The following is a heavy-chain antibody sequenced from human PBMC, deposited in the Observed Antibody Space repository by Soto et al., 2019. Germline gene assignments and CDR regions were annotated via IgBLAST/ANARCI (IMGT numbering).Heavy chain of an antibody. V-gene: IGHV1-18*01. CDR1: GYTFTTYG. Sequence: QVLLVQSGAEVKEPGASVRVSCKASGYTFTTYGIAWVRQAPGQGPEWMGWISIYNGNTNSAQKVRGRLTMTADTYTNTVYMELRSLTSDDTAVYYCARCKDFWSGYSRGGMDVWGQGTTVTVSS. CDR2: ISIYNGNT. D-gene: IGHD3-3*01. J-gene: IGHJ6*02. CDR3: ARCKDFWSGYSRGGMDV.